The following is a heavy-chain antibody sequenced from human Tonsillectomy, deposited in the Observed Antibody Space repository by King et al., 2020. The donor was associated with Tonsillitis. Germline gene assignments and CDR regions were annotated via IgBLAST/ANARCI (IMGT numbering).Heavy chain of an antibody. CDR2: INPNSGDT. V-gene: IGHV1-2*02. J-gene: IGHJ4*02. CDR3: ARAVPNYDILTGFSYDYFDY. CDR1: GYTFTAYY. D-gene: IGHD3-9*01. Sequence: VQLVESGAEVKKPGASVKVSCKASGYTFTAYYMHWVRQAPGQGLEWMGWINPNSGDTNYAQNFQGRVTMPRDTSISTAYMELSRLRSDDTAVYYCARAVPNYDILTGFSYDYFDYWGQGTLVTVSS.